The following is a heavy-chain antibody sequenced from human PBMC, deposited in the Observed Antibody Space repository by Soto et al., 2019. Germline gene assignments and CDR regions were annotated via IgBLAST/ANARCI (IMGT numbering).Heavy chain of an antibody. Sequence: HPGGSLRLSCAASGFPFSSYAMSWVRQAPGKGLEWVSAISGSGGSTYYADSVKGRFTISRDNSKNTLYLQMNSLRAEDTAVYYCAKEPPTDIVVVVAASSPMDYWGQGTLVTVSS. J-gene: IGHJ4*02. CDR2: ISGSGGST. D-gene: IGHD2-15*01. V-gene: IGHV3-23*01. CDR3: AKEPPTDIVVVVAASSPMDY. CDR1: GFPFSSYA.